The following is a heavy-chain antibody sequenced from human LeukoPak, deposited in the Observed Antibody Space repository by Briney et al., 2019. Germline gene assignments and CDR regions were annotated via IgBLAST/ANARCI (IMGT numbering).Heavy chain of an antibody. CDR2: ISYDGSNK. V-gene: IGHV3-30*04. CDR1: GFTFSSYA. CDR3: ARSMPQDVDAFDI. J-gene: IGHJ3*02. D-gene: IGHD2-2*01. Sequence: GGSLRLSCAASGFTFSSYAMHWVRQAPGKGLEWVAVISYDGSNKYYADSVKGRFTISRDNAKNSLYLQMNSLRAEDTAVYYCARSMPQDVDAFDIWGQGTMVTVSS.